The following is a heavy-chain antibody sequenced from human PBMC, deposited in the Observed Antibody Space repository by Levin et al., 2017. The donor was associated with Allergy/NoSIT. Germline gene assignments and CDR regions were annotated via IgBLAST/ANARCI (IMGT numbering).Heavy chain of an antibody. CDR3: VAFYTNTWYPEGFDY. V-gene: IGHV3-11*01. CDR2: ISNTGSAI. Sequence: KAGGSLRLSCAASGFTFSDYYMSWIRQSPGEGMEWVSFISNTGSAIYYADSVRGRFTISRDNARKSLYLQMNSLRADDTALYYCVAFYTNTWYPEGFDYWGQGTLVTVSS. CDR1: GFTFSDYY. J-gene: IGHJ4*02. D-gene: IGHD2-2*02.